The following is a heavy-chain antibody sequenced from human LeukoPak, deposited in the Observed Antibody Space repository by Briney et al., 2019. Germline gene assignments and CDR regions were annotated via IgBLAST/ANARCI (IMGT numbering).Heavy chain of an antibody. V-gene: IGHV3-33*01. CDR2: IWYDGSNK. CDR3: VVILVSGAIWQIYL. D-gene: IGHD3-16*02. Sequence: GGSLRLSCEASGSGMPLSSYGLHWVSQAPGKELEWVVIIWYDGSNKYYADCVKGRFTISKDTTKSSLYLQINSQRAEGMAVYDCVVILVSGAIWQIYLWGRGTLVTVSS. CDR1: GSGMPLSSYG. J-gene: IGHJ2*01.